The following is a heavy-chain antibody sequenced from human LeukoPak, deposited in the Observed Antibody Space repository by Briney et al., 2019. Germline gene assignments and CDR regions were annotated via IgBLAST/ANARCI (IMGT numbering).Heavy chain of an antibody. Sequence: GASVKVSCKTSGYTFSNYDIYWVRQAPGQGLEWMGWVSVYNGNTNYAQKLQGRVTMTTDTSTSTAYMELRSLRSDDTAVYYCARDRLSRGPDGNWFDPWGQGTLVIVSS. D-gene: IGHD1-14*01. CDR2: VSVYNGNT. CDR1: GYTFSNYD. J-gene: IGHJ5*02. V-gene: IGHV1-18*01. CDR3: ARDRLSRGPDGNWFDP.